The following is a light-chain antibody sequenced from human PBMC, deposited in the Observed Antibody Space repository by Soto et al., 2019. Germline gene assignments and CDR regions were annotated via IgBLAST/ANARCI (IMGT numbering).Light chain of an antibody. CDR1: QSVLYSSNNKNY. Sequence: DIVMTQSPDSLAVSLGERATINCKSSQSVLYSSNNKNYLAWYQQKPGQPPKLLIYWASTRESGVPGRFSGSGSGTDFTLTISSRQAEDVAVYYCQQYYSTPLTFGGGTKVEIK. J-gene: IGKJ4*01. CDR2: WAS. V-gene: IGKV4-1*01. CDR3: QQYYSTPLT.